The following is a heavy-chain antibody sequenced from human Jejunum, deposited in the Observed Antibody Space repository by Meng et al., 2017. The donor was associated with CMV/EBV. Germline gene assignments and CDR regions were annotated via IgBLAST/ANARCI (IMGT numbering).Heavy chain of an antibody. V-gene: IGHV3-7*01. CDR3: ARGDGSIHASRLLDF. CDR1: VFTFSTYW. J-gene: IGHJ4*02. Sequence: SVFTFSTYWMSWVRQAPGYGLEWVANIRQDGSNKFYVDSVRGRFTISRDNAQNSLYLQIDSLRAEDSAVYYCARGDGSIHASRLLDFWGQGTLVTVS. CDR2: IRQDGSNK. D-gene: IGHD2-15*01.